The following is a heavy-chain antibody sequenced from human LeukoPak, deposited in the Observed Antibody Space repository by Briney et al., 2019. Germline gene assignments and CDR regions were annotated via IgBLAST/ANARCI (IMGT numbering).Heavy chain of an antibody. CDR1: GFTFGSYG. V-gene: IGHV3-30*02. D-gene: IGHD4-17*01. CDR2: VRYDGNNP. CDR3: ARGSRYGDYPYYCDF. Sequence: GGSLRLSCAASGFTFGSYGMHWVRQAPGKGLDWVAFVRYDGNNPYYSASVKGRFTISRDNSKNTVLLQMNNLRLEDAAVYYCARGSRYGDYPYYCDFWGQGTLVTVSS. J-gene: IGHJ4*02.